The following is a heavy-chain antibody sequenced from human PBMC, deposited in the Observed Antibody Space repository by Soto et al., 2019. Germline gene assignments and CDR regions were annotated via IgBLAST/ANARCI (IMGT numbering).Heavy chain of an antibody. CDR1: GYTFTSCY. CDR3: ATAHLWFGELLFYFDY. CDR2: INPSGGST. V-gene: IGHV1-46*01. J-gene: IGHJ4*02. Sequence: ASVKVSCKASGYTFTSCYMHWVRQAPGQGLEWMGIINPSGGSTSYAQKFQGRVTMTRDTSTSTVYMELSSLRSEDTAVYYCATAHLWFGELLFYFDYWGQGTLVTVSS. D-gene: IGHD3-10*01.